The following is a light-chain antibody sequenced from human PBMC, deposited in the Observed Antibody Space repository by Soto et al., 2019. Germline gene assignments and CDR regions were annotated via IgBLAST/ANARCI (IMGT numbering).Light chain of an antibody. V-gene: IGLV1-51*01. CDR1: SSNIGGNS. J-gene: IGLJ1*01. CDR3: GSWDSSLSAYV. Sequence: QSALTQPPSVSAAPGQKVTISCSGSSSNIGGNSVSWYQQLPGTATKLLIYDDNKLPSGIPDRFSGSKSGTSATLGITGFQTGDEADYYCGSWDSSLSAYVFGTGTKVTVL. CDR2: DDN.